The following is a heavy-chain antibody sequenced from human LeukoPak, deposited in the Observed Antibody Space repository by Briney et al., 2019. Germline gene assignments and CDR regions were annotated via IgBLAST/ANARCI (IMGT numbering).Heavy chain of an antibody. D-gene: IGHD4-17*01. CDR3: ARALSYGDFQGFDY. Sequence: ASVKVSCKASGYTFTGYYMHWVRQAPGQGLEWMGWINPNSGGTNYAQKFQGRVTMTRDTSISTAYMELSSLRSEDTAVYYCARALSYGDFQGFDYWGQGTLVTVSS. V-gene: IGHV1-2*02. CDR1: GYTFTGYY. J-gene: IGHJ4*02. CDR2: INPNSGGT.